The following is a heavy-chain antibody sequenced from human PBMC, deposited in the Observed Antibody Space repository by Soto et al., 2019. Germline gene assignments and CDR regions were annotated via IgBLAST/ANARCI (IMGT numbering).Heavy chain of an antibody. CDR2: IGNTLDTI. V-gene: IGHV3-48*02. D-gene: IGHD2-15*01. J-gene: IGHJ6*02. CDR1: GFTFSAYD. Sequence: GSLRLSCAASGFTFSAYDMNWVRQAPGKGLEWVAYIGNTLDTIYYADSVKGRFIISRDDAMKSVFLHMSSLRDDDTAVYYCARGDCSGGSCYGIDVWGRGTTVTVSS. CDR3: ARGDCSGGSCYGIDV.